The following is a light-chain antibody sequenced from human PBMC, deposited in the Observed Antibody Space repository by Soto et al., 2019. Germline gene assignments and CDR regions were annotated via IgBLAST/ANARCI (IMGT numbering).Light chain of an antibody. J-gene: IGKJ3*01. CDR1: QSVSIN. CDR3: QQCHNWPFT. V-gene: IGKV3-15*01. Sequence: EIVMTQSPATLSVSPGERATLSCRASQSVSINLAWYQQKPGQAPRLLIYGASTRATGIPARFSGSGSGTKFTLTISSLQSEDLAVYYCQQCHNWPFTFGPGTKVDIK. CDR2: GAS.